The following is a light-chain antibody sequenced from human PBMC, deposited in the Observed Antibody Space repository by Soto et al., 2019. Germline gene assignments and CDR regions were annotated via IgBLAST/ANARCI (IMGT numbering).Light chain of an antibody. J-gene: IGKJ1*01. Sequence: EIVLTQSPATLSSFPGGRVTLSCRASQAVSSYLAWYQQKPGQAPRLLIYDASNRATGIPARFSGSGSGTDFTLTISSLEPEDFAVYYCQQRSNWPPTFGQGTKVDIK. V-gene: IGKV3-11*01. CDR2: DAS. CDR3: QQRSNWPPT. CDR1: QAVSSY.